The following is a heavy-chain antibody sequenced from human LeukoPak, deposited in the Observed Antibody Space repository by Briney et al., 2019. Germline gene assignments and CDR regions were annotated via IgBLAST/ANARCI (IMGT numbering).Heavy chain of an antibody. D-gene: IGHD2-21*01. Sequence: GGSLRLSCAASGFTFSTYWMSWVRQAPGKGLEWVANIKQDGSEKYYLDSVKGRLTISRDNAKDSLYLQMNSLRAEDTAMYYCARDAYFALWGRGTLVTVSS. CDR3: ARDAYFAL. CDR2: IKQDGSEK. J-gene: IGHJ2*01. V-gene: IGHV3-7*04. CDR1: GFTFSTYW.